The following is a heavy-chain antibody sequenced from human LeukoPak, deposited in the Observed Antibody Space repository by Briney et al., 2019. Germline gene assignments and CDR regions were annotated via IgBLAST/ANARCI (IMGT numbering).Heavy chain of an antibody. J-gene: IGHJ6*03. CDR1: GYTFTSYD. Sequence: GASVKVSCKASGYTFTSYDINWVRQATGQGLEWMGWMNPNSGNTGYAQKFQGRVTMTRNTSISTAYMELSSLRSEDTAVYYCARGTSGWPTKVEYYYYYMDVWGKGTTVTVSS. V-gene: IGHV1-8*01. CDR2: MNPNSGNT. D-gene: IGHD6-19*01. CDR3: ARGTSGWPTKVEYYYYYMDV.